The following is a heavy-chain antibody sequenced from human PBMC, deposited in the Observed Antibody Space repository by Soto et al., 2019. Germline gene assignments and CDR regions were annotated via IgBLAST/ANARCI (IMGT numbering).Heavy chain of an antibody. J-gene: IGHJ4*02. CDR2: IYYSGST. CDR3: ARGPPLYDILTGYYTYYFDY. D-gene: IGHD3-9*01. CDR1: GGSISSYY. Sequence: SETLSLTCTVSGGSISSYYWSWIRQPPGKGLEWIGYIYYSGSTNYNPSLKSRVTISVDTSKNQFSLKLSSVTAADTAVYYCARGPPLYDILTGYYTYYFDYWGQGTLVTVSS. V-gene: IGHV4-59*01.